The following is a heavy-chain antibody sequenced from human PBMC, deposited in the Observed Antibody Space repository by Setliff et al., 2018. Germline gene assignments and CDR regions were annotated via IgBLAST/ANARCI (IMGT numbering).Heavy chain of an antibody. CDR2: ISVYNGDT. V-gene: IGHV1-18*01. CDR3: ARAPSVELVTIRTNSWFTY. J-gene: IGHJ4*02. CDR1: GYTFRNYA. D-gene: IGHD5-18*01. Sequence: RASVKVSCKASGYTFRNYAFAWVRQAPGQGLEWVGWISVYNGDTNYAQKLQGRVTLTTDTSTSTAYMELRSLTSDDSAFYYCARAPSVELVTIRTNSWFTYWGQGTLVTVSS.